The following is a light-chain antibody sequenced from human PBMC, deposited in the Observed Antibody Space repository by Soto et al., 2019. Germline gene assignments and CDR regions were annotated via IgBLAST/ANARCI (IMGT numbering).Light chain of an antibody. CDR2: AAS. CDR1: QSISSY. Sequence: DIQMTQSPSSLSASVGDRVTITCRASQSISSYLNWYQQKPGKAPKLLIYAASSLQSGVPSRFSGSGSGTDFTLTISSLQPEDFATYYCLQSYNTPITFGQGTRLEIK. J-gene: IGKJ5*01. V-gene: IGKV1-39*01. CDR3: LQSYNTPIT.